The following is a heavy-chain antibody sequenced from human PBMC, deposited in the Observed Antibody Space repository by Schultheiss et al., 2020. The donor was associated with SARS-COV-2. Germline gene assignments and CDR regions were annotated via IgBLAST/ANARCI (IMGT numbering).Heavy chain of an antibody. J-gene: IGHJ6*02. CDR3: ARVRGEDQRIAAHPYYYYGMDV. CDR1: GYSFTSYW. CDR2: IYPGDSDT. D-gene: IGHD6-6*01. V-gene: IGHV5-51*01. Sequence: GGSLRLSCKGSGYSFTSYWIGWVRQMPGKGLGWMGIIYPGDSDTRYSPSFQGQVTISADKSISTAYLQWSSLRSEDTAVYYCARVRGEDQRIAAHPYYYYGMDVWGQGTTVTVPS.